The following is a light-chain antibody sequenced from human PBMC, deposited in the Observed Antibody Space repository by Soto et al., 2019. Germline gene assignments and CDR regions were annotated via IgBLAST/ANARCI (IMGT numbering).Light chain of an antibody. CDR1: QSIISNY. CDR2: GAS. Sequence: EIVLTQSPGTLSLSPGERATLSCRASQSIISNYLAWYQQKPGQAPRLLIYGASSRATGIPDRFSGSGSGTDFTLTINSLEPEDFAVYYCQQYGSSLFTFGPGTKVDIK. J-gene: IGKJ3*01. V-gene: IGKV3-20*01. CDR3: QQYGSSLFT.